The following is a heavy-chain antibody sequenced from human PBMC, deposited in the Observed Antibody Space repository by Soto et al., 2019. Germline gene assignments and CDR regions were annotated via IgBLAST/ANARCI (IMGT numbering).Heavy chain of an antibody. J-gene: IGHJ4*02. D-gene: IGHD1-26*01. CDR3: AKAGPNSHGRNYFDH. CDR1: GFTFSSYA. V-gene: IGHV3-23*01. CDR2: ISDTGGNT. Sequence: PGGSLRLSCAASGFTFSSYATSWVRQAPGKGLEWISSISDTGGNTYYADSMKGRFTISRDNSKHTLYLQMNSLRAEDTAVYYCAKAGPNSHGRNYFDHWGQGTLVTVSS.